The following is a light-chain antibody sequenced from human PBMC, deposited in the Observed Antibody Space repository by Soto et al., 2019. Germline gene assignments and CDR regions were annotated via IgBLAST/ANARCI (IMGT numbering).Light chain of an antibody. J-gene: IGKJ4*01. Sequence: EIVLTQSPGTLSLSPGERATLSCWASQSVSNSYLAWYQHKPGQAPRLLIYGASSRATGIPDRFSGSGSGTDFTLTISRLEPEDFAVYYCQQYDSSPLTFGGGTKVEIK. CDR2: GAS. CDR1: QSVSNSY. CDR3: QQYDSSPLT. V-gene: IGKV3-20*01.